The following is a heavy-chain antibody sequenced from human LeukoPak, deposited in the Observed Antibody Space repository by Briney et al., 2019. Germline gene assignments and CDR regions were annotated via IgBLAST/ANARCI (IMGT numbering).Heavy chain of an antibody. CDR1: GYTFTSYY. D-gene: IGHD3-10*01. CDR2: INPSGGST. J-gene: IGHJ6*03. Sequence: ASVKVSCKASGYTFTSYYMHWVRQAPRQGLEWMGIINPSGGSTSYAQKFQGRVTMTRDMSTSTVYMELSSLRSEDTAVYYCARTMVRGIRDYYMDVWGKGTTVTVSS. CDR3: ARTMVRGIRDYYMDV. V-gene: IGHV1-46*01.